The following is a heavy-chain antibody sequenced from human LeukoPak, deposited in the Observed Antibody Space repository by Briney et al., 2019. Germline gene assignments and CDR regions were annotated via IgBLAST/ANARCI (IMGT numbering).Heavy chain of an antibody. J-gene: IGHJ4*02. CDR3: ARDTHYHDSSGYFTLDY. V-gene: IGHV4-4*07. Sequence: SETLSLTCTVSGGSISSYYWSWIRQPAGKGLEWIGRIYTSGSTNYNPSLKSRVTMSVDTSKNQFSLKLSSVTAADTAVYYCARDTHYHDSSGYFTLDYWGQGTLVTVSS. CDR1: GGSISSYY. CDR2: IYTSGST. D-gene: IGHD3-22*01.